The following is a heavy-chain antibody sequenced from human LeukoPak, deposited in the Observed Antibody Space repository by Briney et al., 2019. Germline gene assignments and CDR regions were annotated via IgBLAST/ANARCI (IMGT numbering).Heavy chain of an antibody. CDR3: ARCITIFGPIFDY. D-gene: IGHD3-3*01. CDR1: GGSISSYY. J-gene: IGHJ4*02. V-gene: IGHV4-59*01. CDR2: IYYSGST. Sequence: SETLSLTCTVSGGSISSYYWSWIRQPPGKGLEWIGYIYYSGSTNYNPSLKSRVTISVDTSKNQFSLKLSSVTAADTAVYYCARCITIFGPIFDYWGQGTLVTVSS.